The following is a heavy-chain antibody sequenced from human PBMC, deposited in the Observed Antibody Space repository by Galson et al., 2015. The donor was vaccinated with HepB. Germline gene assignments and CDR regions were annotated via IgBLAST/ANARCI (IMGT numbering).Heavy chain of an antibody. CDR1: GFTVSSNY. CDR3: ARAPGLRLSSPHDAFDI. J-gene: IGHJ3*02. D-gene: IGHD3-16*02. V-gene: IGHV3-66*02. Sequence: LRLSCAASGFTVSSNYMSWVRQAPGKGLEWVSVIYSGGSTYYADSVKGRFTISRDNSKNTLYLQMNSLRAEDTAVYYCARAPGLRLSSPHDAFDIWGQGTMVTVSS. CDR2: IYSGGST.